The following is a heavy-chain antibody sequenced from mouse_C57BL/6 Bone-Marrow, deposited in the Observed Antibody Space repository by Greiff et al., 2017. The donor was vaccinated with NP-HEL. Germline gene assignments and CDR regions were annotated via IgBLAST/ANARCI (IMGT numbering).Heavy chain of an antibody. D-gene: IGHD1-3*01. V-gene: IGHV3-6*01. CDR1: GYSITSGYY. CDR2: ISYDGSN. Sequence: EVKLMESGPGLVKPSQSLSLTCSVTGYSITSGYYWNWIRQFPGNKLEWMGYISYDGSNNYNPSLKNRISITRDTSKNQFFLKLNSVTTEDTATYYCARAGYNTYYFDYWGQGTTLTVSS. CDR3: ARAGYNTYYFDY. J-gene: IGHJ2*01.